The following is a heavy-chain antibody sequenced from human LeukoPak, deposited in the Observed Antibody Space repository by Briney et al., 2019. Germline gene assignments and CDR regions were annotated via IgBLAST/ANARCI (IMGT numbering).Heavy chain of an antibody. CDR3: ARGGNYYDSSGYPSRGYY. Sequence: SVKVSCKASGGTFSSYAISWVRQAPGQGLEWMGGIIPIFGTANYAQKFQGRVTITADESTSTAYMELSSLRSEDTAVYYCARGGNYYDSSGYPSRGYYWGQGTLVTVSS. CDR2: IIPIFGTA. V-gene: IGHV1-69*13. CDR1: GGTFSSYA. J-gene: IGHJ4*02. D-gene: IGHD3-22*01.